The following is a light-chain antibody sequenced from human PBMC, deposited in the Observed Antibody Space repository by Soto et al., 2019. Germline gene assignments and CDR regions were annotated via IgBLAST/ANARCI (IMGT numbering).Light chain of an antibody. CDR3: QQYGGSPLT. CDR2: GAS. Sequence: EIVLTQSPATLSLSPGESATLSCRASQSVSSSSFAWHQQKPGHAPRLLLGGASSRAAGVAGSFGGSGSATDFPLTISRLEPEDFAVYYCQQYGGSPLTFGGGTKVDI. CDR1: QSVSSSS. J-gene: IGKJ4*01. V-gene: IGKV3-20*01.